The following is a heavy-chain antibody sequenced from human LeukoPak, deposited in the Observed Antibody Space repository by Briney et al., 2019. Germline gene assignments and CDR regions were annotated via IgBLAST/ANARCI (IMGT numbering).Heavy chain of an antibody. CDR1: GYTFTSYD. CDR3: ARGRSYDYVWGSYPEKILDY. D-gene: IGHD3-16*02. CDR2: MNPNSGNT. J-gene: IGHJ4*02. Sequence: ASVKVSCKASGYTFTSYDINWVRQATGQGLEWMGWMNPNSGNTGYAQKFQGRVTMTRNTSISTAYMELSSLRSEDTAVYYCARGRSYDYVWGSYPEKILDYWGQGTLVTVSS. V-gene: IGHV1-8*01.